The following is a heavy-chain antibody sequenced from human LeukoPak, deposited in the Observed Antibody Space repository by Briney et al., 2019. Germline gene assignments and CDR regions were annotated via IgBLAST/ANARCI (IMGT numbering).Heavy chain of an antibody. CDR1: GFTFDDYA. Sequence: GGSLRLSCAASGFTFDDYAMHWVRQAPGKGLEWVSGISWNSGSIGYADSVKGRFTISRDNARNSLYLQMNSLRAEDTALYYCAKDIDGSYESYYFDYWGQGTLVTVSS. D-gene: IGHD1-26*01. CDR3: AKDIDGSYESYYFDY. J-gene: IGHJ4*02. V-gene: IGHV3-9*01. CDR2: ISWNSGSI.